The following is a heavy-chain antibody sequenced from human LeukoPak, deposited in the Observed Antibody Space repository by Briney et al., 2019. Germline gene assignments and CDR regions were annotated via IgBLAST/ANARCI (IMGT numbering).Heavy chain of an antibody. V-gene: IGHV4-30-4*01. CDR2: THNSGST. CDR1: AGSITSHGYY. Sequence: PSETLSLTCTVSAGSITSHGYYWSWIRQAPGKGLEWIGYTHNSGSTFYNPSLKSRFTISVDTSKNQFSLKVRSVTAADTAVYYCAREGHDFWSGSRGWFDPWGQGTLVTVSS. D-gene: IGHD3-3*01. CDR3: AREGHDFWSGSRGWFDP. J-gene: IGHJ5*02.